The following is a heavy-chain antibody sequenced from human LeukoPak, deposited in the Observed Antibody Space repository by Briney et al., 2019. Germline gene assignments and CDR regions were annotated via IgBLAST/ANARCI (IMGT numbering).Heavy chain of an antibody. CDR1: GFTFNIYA. Sequence: GGSLRLSCAASGFTFNIYAMHWVRQAPGKGLEWVAVISSDGSDKYYADSVKGRFTISRDDSKNTLYLQMNSLRTEDTAVYYCARRWGWGYFDLWGRGTLVTVSS. V-gene: IGHV3-30*04. CDR3: ARRWGWGYFDL. J-gene: IGHJ2*01. CDR2: ISSDGSDK. D-gene: IGHD3-16*01.